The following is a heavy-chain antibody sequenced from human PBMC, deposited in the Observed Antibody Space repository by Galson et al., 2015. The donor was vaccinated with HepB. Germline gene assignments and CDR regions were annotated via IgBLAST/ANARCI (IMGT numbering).Heavy chain of an antibody. V-gene: IGHV3-30*15. CDR2: SNK. CDR3: ARAYRRDLWSGYSYYFDY. J-gene: IGHJ4*02. D-gene: IGHD3-3*01. Sequence: SNKYYADSVKGRFTISRDNSKNTLYLQMSSLRTEDTAVYYCARAYRRDLWSGYSYYFDYWGEGTLVTVSS.